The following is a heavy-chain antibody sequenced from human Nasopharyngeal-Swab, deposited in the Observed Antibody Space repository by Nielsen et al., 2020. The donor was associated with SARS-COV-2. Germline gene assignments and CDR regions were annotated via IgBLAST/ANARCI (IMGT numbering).Heavy chain of an antibody. CDR3: ARGGRLRYFDWSYYYYGMDV. V-gene: IGHV4-34*01. J-gene: IGHJ6*02. CDR2: INHSGST. D-gene: IGHD3-9*01. CDR1: GGSFSGYY. Sequence: SETLSLTCAVYGGSFSGYYWSWIRQPPGKGLEWIGEINHSGSTNYNPSLKSRVTISVDTSKNQFSLKLSSVTVADTAVYYCARGGRLRYFDWSYYYYGMDVWGQGTTVTVSS.